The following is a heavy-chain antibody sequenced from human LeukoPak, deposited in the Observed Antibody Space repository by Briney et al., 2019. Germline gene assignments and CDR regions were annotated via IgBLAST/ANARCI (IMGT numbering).Heavy chain of an antibody. D-gene: IGHD5-12*01. CDR2: LYYSGST. V-gene: IGHV4-30-4*01. Sequence: SETLSLTCTVSGGSISSGDYFRTWIRQPPGKGLEWIGYLYYSGSTYYNPSLESRVTILADTSKNQFSLRLSFVTAADTAVYYCARESPYIYRGYDLPFDSWGQGTLVTVSS. CDR1: GGSISSGDYF. CDR3: ARESPYIYRGYDLPFDS. J-gene: IGHJ4*02.